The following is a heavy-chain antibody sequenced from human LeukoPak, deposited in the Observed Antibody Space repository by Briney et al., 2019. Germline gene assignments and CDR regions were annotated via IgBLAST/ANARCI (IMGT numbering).Heavy chain of an antibody. CDR1: GGSFSGYY. Sequence: PSETLSLTCAVYGGSFSGYYWSWIRQPPGKGLEWIGEINHSGSTNYNPSLKSRVTISVDTSKNQFSLKLSSVTAADTAVYYCARAFMTTAGKWGQGTLVTVSS. CDR3: ARAFMTTAGK. V-gene: IGHV4-34*01. D-gene: IGHD4-17*01. CDR2: INHSGST. J-gene: IGHJ4*02.